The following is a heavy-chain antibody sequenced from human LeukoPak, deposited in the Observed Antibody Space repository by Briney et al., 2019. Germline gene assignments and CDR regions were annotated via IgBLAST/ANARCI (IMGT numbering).Heavy chain of an antibody. Sequence: GGSLRLSCAASGFTFSSYAMSWVRQAPGKGLEWASGISGSGGSTYYADSVKGRFTISRDNSKNTLSLQMNSLRAEDTAVYYCAKERWLQDTNFFDYWGQGTLVTVSS. CDR1: GFTFSSYA. V-gene: IGHV3-23*01. CDR3: AKERWLQDTNFFDY. D-gene: IGHD5-24*01. J-gene: IGHJ4*02. CDR2: ISGSGGST.